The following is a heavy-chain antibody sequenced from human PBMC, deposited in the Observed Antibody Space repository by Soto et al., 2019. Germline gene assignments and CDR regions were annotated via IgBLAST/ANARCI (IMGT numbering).Heavy chain of an antibody. D-gene: IGHD2-15*01. Sequence: QVQLVQSGAEVKKPGSSVKVSCKASGGTFSTYTISWVRQAPGQGLEWMGGIVPIFGTTNYAQKFQGRVTIIADESTSAAYMELSNLRSEDTAVYYCARPRYCSGGRCYNNLDYWGQGTLVTVSS. CDR3: ARPRYCSGGRCYNNLDY. CDR1: GGTFSTYT. J-gene: IGHJ4*02. CDR2: IVPIFGTT. V-gene: IGHV1-69*12.